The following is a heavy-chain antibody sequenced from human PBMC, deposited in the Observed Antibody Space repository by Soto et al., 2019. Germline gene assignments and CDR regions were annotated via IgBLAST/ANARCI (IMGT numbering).Heavy chain of an antibody. J-gene: IGHJ4*02. CDR3: AKDMDFWSGFDY. CDR2: ISWNSGSI. D-gene: IGHD3-3*01. CDR1: GFTFDDYA. V-gene: IGHV3-9*01. Sequence: GGSLRLSYAASGFTFDDYAMHWVRQAPGKGLEWVSGISWNSGSIGYADSVKGRFTISRDNAKNSLYLQMNSLRAEDTALYYCAKDMDFWSGFDYWGQGTLVTVSS.